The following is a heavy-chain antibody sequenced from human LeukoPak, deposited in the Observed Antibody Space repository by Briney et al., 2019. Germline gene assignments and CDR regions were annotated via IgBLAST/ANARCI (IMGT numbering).Heavy chain of an antibody. D-gene: IGHD2/OR15-2a*01. CDR3: ARDRSMSGWYIDL. CDR1: GLTFSSYG. Sequence: GGSLRLSCVVSGLTFSSYGMHWVRQAPGKGLEGVAVIWYDGSNKYYPDSVQGRFTISRDNSKNTLYLQVNSLRAEDTAVYYCARDRSMSGWYIDLWGRGTLVTVSS. V-gene: IGHV3-33*01. J-gene: IGHJ2*01. CDR2: IWYDGSNK.